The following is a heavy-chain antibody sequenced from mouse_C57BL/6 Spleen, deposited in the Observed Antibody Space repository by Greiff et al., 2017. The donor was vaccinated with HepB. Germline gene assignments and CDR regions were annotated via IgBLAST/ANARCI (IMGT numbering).Heavy chain of an antibody. Sequence: QVQLQQPGAELVRPGPSVKLSCKASGYTFTSYWMHWVKQRPGQGLEWIGVIDPSDSYTNYNQKFKGKATLTVDTSSSTAYMQLSSLTSEDSAVYYCARTAQASYAMDYWGQGTSVTVSS. CDR2: IDPSDSYT. V-gene: IGHV1-59*01. J-gene: IGHJ4*01. D-gene: IGHD3-2*02. CDR1: GYTFTSYW. CDR3: ARTAQASYAMDY.